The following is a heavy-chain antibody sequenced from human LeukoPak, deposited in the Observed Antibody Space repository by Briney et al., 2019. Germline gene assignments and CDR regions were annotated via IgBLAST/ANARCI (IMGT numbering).Heavy chain of an antibody. V-gene: IGHV1-8*01. Sequence: ASVKVSCKASGYTFSSVHINWLRQATGQGLEWMGWINPDSDDTGYAQKFQGRVTMTRDTSTNTAYMELNSLTSEDTAVYYCAVRGRNYIYDFWGQGTLVTVSS. D-gene: IGHD1-26*01. CDR1: GYTFSSVH. J-gene: IGHJ4*02. CDR3: AVRGRNYIYDF. CDR2: INPDSDDT.